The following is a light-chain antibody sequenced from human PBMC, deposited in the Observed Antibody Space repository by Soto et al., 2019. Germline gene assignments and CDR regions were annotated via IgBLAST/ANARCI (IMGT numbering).Light chain of an antibody. J-gene: IGKJ3*01. CDR1: QSISTS. Sequence: DIQMTQSPSSLSASIGDRVTITCRASQSISTSLNWYQQKLGKAPKLLIYAASSLQSGVPSRFSGSGSGTDFTLTISSLQPEDFATYYCQQSYNTPFTFGPGTKVDIK. CDR2: AAS. V-gene: IGKV1-39*01. CDR3: QQSYNTPFT.